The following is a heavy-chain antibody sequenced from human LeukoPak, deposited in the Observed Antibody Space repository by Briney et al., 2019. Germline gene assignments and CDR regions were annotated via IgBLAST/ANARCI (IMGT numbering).Heavy chain of an antibody. V-gene: IGHV4-59*08. CDR3: ARRRAEGGSNGHYNWFDP. CDR2: IYFSGTT. Sequence: PSETLSLTCTVSGDSINAYYWGWIRQPPGKGLELIGYIYFSGTTKYNPSLESRVTISVDTSKNQFSLKLSSVTAADTAVYYCARRRAEGGSNGHYNWFDPWGQGILVTVSS. J-gene: IGHJ5*02. CDR1: GDSINAYY. D-gene: IGHD6-13*01.